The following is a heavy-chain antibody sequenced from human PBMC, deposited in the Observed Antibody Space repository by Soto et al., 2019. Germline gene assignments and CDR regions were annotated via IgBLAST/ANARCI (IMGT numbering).Heavy chain of an antibody. D-gene: IGHD4-4*01. J-gene: IGHJ5*02. Sequence: QVQLQESGPGLVKPSQTLSLTCTVSGGSISSGDYYWSWIRQPPGKGLEWIGYIYYSGSTYYNPSLTSRVTXSXDXXKNPFSLKLGSVTAADTAVYYCARLQSLRLSGLDPWGQGTLVTVSS. CDR1: GGSISSGDYY. CDR3: ARLQSLRLSGLDP. V-gene: IGHV4-30-4*01. CDR2: IYYSGST.